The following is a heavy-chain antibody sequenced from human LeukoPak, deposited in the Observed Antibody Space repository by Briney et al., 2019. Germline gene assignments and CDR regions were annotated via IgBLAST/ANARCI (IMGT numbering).Heavy chain of an antibody. CDR1: GFTFSSYG. Sequence: GGSLRLSCAASGFTFSSYGMHWVRQAPGKGLEWVAVISYDGSNKYYADSVKGRFTISRDNSKNTLYLQMNSLRAEDTAVYYCAKDQSNDYDSSGFDYWGQGTLVTVSS. CDR3: AKDQSNDYDSSGFDY. V-gene: IGHV3-30*18. CDR2: ISYDGSNK. J-gene: IGHJ4*02. D-gene: IGHD3-22*01.